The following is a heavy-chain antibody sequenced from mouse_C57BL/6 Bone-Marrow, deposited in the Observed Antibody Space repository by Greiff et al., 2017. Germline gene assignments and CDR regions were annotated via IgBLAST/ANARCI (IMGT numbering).Heavy chain of an antibody. CDR2: IDPENGDT. CDR3: TTPFDYDYDVNY. J-gene: IGHJ3*01. Sequence: EVQLQQSGAELVRPGASVKLSCTASGFNIKDDYMHWVKQRPEQGLEWIGWIDPENGDTEYASKFQGKATITADTSSNTAYLQLSSLTSEDTAVYYCTTPFDYDYDVNYWGQGTLVTVSA. CDR1: GFNIKDDY. V-gene: IGHV14-4*01. D-gene: IGHD2-4*01.